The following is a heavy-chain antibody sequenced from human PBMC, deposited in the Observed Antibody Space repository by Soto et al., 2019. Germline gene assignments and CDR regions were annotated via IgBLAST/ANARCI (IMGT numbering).Heavy chain of an antibody. J-gene: IGHJ6*02. CDR2: IKIKTDGGTT. CDR1: GFTFSNAW. V-gene: IGHV3-15*01. Sequence: PGGSLRLSCAASGFTFSNAWMSWVRQAPGKGLEWVGRIKIKTDGGTTDYAAPVKGRFTISRDDSKNTLYLQMNSLKTEDTAVYYCTTLRNFDWLDPTYNYYDGMDVWGQGTTVTVSS. CDR3: TTLRNFDWLDPTYNYYDGMDV. D-gene: IGHD3-9*01.